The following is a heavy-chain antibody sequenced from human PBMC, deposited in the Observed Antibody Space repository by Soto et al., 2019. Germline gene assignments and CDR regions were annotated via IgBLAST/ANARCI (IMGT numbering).Heavy chain of an antibody. CDR1: GGTFSSYA. CDR2: IIPIFGTA. J-gene: IGHJ6*02. D-gene: IGHD3-10*01. CDR3: ASYYYGSGSYHYYYGMDV. V-gene: IGHV1-69*01. Sequence: QVQRVQSGAEVKKPGSSVKVSCKASGGTFSSYAISWVRQAPGQGLEWMGGIIPIFGTANYAQKFQGRVTITADESTSTAYMELSSLRSEDTAVYYCASYYYGSGSYHYYYGMDVWGQGTTVTVSS.